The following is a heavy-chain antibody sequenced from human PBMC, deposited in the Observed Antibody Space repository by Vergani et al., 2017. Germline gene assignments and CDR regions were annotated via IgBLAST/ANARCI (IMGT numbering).Heavy chain of an antibody. Sequence: QVQLQQWGAGLLKPSETLSLTCAVYGGSFSGYYWSWIRQPPGKGLEWIGEINHSGSTNYNPSLKSRVTISVATSQNQFSLKLSSVTAAYTAVYYCARVKLEQWLPRVYYFDYWGQGTLVTVSS. V-gene: IGHV4-34*01. CDR1: GGSFSGYY. CDR2: INHSGST. CDR3: ARVKLEQWLPRVYYFDY. D-gene: IGHD6-19*01. J-gene: IGHJ4*02.